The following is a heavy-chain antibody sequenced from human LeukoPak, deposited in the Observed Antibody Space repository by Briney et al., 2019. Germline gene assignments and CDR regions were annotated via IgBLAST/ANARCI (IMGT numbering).Heavy chain of an antibody. CDR1: GGSISSSNW. V-gene: IGHV4-4*02. J-gene: IGHJ5*02. CDR3: ARLDGDNNWFDP. CDR2: IYHSGST. D-gene: IGHD4-17*01. Sequence: PSETLSLTCTVSGGSISSSNWWSWVRPPPGKGLEWIGEIYHSGSTNYNPSLKSRVTISVDKSKNQFSLKLSSVTAADTAVYYCARLDGDNNWFDPWGQGTLVTVSS.